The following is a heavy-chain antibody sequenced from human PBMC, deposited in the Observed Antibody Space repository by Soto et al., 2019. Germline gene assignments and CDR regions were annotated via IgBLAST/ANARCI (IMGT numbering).Heavy chain of an antibody. D-gene: IGHD4-17*01. CDR2: ISSSSSYI. J-gene: IGHJ6*02. V-gene: IGHV3-21*01. Sequence: EVQLVESGGGLVKPGGSLRLSCVASRFTFSSYSMNWVRQAPGKGLEWVSSISSSSSYIYYADSVKGRFTISRDNAKSSLYLQRNSLRAEDTAVYYCAREDTVTTPKYGMDVWGQGTTVTVSS. CDR3: AREDTVTTPKYGMDV. CDR1: RFTFSSYS.